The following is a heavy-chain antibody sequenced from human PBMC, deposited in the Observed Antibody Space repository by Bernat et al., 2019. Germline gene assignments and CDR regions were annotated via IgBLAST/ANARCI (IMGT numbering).Heavy chain of an antibody. D-gene: IGHD3-9*01. J-gene: IGHJ3*02. V-gene: IGHV4-30-2*01. Sequence: QLQLQESGSGLVKPSQTLSLTCAVSGGSISSGGYSWSWIRQPPGKGLEWIGYIYHSGSTYYNPSLKGRVTISVDRSKNQFSLKLSSVTAADTAVYYCARGSLRYFDWLLATDAFDIWGQGTMVTVSS. CDR1: GGSISSGGYS. CDR3: ARGSLRYFDWLLATDAFDI. CDR2: IYHSGST.